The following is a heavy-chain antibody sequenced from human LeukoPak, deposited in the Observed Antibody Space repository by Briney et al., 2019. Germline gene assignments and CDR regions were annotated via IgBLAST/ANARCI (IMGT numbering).Heavy chain of an antibody. D-gene: IGHD6-19*01. V-gene: IGHV4-31*03. J-gene: IGHJ5*02. CDR1: GGSISNYY. CDR2: IYYSGNT. CDR3: ARDRDSSGWYLNWFDP. Sequence: PSETLSLTCTVSGGSISNYYWSWIRQHPGKGLEWIGYIYYSGNTYYNPSLESRIIISIDTSKNQFSLKLRSVTAADTAVYYCARDRDSSGWYLNWFDPWGQGTLVTVSS.